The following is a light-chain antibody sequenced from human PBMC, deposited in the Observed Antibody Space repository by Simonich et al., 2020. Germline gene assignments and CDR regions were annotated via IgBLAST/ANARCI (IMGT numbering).Light chain of an antibody. Sequence: QSALTQPASVSGSPGQSITISCTGTSSDVGSYNLVSWYQQHPGKAPPLMIYEGSNRPSGVSNRFSGSKSGNTASLTISGLQAEDEADYYCCSYAGSSTVVFGGGTKLTVL. J-gene: IGLJ2*01. V-gene: IGLV2-23*01. CDR1: SSDVGSYNL. CDR2: EGS. CDR3: CSYAGSSTVV.